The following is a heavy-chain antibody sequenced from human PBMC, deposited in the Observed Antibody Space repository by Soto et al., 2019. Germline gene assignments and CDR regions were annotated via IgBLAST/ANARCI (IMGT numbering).Heavy chain of an antibody. CDR3: ARKSLGRSSSLDY. V-gene: IGHV1-69*13. Sequence: SVKVSCKASGGTFSSYAISWVRQAPGQGLEWMGGIIPIFGTANYAQKFQGRVTITADESTSTAYMELSSLRSEDTAVYYCARKSLGRSSSLDYWGQGTLGTVSS. CDR1: GGTFSSYA. CDR2: IIPIFGTA. D-gene: IGHD6-6*01. J-gene: IGHJ4*02.